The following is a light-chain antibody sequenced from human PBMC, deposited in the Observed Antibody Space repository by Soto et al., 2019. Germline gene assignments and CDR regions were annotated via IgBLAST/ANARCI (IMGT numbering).Light chain of an antibody. J-gene: IGKJ1*01. CDR3: LQDSIYPWT. Sequence: AIQLTQSPSSLSASVGDRVTITCRASQDIRNNLGWYQQKPGRAPKLLIFTASGVQSGVPSRFSGRGSGTNFTLTISSLQPEDFATYYCLQDSIYPWTFGQGTKVEIK. CDR1: QDIRNN. V-gene: IGKV1-6*02. CDR2: TAS.